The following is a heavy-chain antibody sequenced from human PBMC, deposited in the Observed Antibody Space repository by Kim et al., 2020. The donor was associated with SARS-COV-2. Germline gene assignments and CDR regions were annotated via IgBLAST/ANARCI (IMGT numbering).Heavy chain of an antibody. Sequence: GGSLRLSCAASGFTFSSYGMHWVRQAPGKGLEWVAVIWYDGSNKYYADSVKGRFTISRDNSKNTLYLQMNSLRAEDTAVYYCATEVLRGYSYGGGDYWGQGTLVTVSS. CDR2: IWYDGSNK. CDR1: GFTFSSYG. J-gene: IGHJ4*02. D-gene: IGHD5-18*01. CDR3: ATEVLRGYSYGGGDY. V-gene: IGHV3-33*01.